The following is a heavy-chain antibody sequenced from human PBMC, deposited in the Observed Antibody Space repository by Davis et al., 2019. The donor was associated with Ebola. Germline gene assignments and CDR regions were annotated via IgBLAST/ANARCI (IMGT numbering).Heavy chain of an antibody. CDR2: INPNSGGT. V-gene: IGHV1-2*02. D-gene: IGHD6-13*01. Sequence: ASVKVSCSSSGYTFTGYYIRWMRQARGQGLEWMGWINPNSGGTNYAQKFQGRVTMTRDTSISTAYMELSRLTSDDTAVYYCARVLAAAGYYYYMDVWGKGTTVTVSS. CDR1: GYTFTGYY. CDR3: ARVLAAAGYYYYMDV. J-gene: IGHJ6*03.